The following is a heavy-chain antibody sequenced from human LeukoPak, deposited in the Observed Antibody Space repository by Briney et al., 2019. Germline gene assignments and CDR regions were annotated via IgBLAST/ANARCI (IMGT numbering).Heavy chain of an antibody. Sequence: SVKVSCKASGGTFSSYAISWVRQAPGQGLEWMGGIIPIFSTANYAQKFQGRVTITADESTSTAYMELSSLRSEDTAVYYCASVGITMVRGVSGWFDPWGQGTLVTVSS. V-gene: IGHV1-69*13. CDR3: ASVGITMVRGVSGWFDP. J-gene: IGHJ5*02. CDR1: GGTFSSYA. D-gene: IGHD3-10*01. CDR2: IIPIFSTA.